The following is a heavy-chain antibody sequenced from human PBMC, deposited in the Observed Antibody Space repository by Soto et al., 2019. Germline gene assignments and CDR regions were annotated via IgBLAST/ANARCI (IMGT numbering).Heavy chain of an antibody. CDR1: GFTFSRYW. CDR3: ARDHYGDYPIYYYYYGMDV. D-gene: IGHD4-17*01. CDR2: IKQDGSEK. V-gene: IGHV3-7*03. J-gene: IGHJ6*02. Sequence: PGGSLRLSCAASGFTFSRYWMSWVRQAPGKGLEWVANIKQDGSEKYYVDSVKGRFTISRDNAKNSLYLQMNSLRAEDTAVYYCARDHYGDYPIYYYYYGMDVWGQGTTVTVS.